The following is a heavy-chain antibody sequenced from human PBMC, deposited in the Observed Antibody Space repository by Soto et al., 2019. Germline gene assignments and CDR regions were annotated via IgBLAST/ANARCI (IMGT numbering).Heavy chain of an antibody. CDR2: IYHAGSV. V-gene: IGHV4-38-2*01. Sequence: SETLSLTCAVSGYSIASGYYWAWIRQSPGKGLEWIGSIYHAGSVYYNPSLNSRVAVSLDTSKTHFSLKLTSVTAADTAVYYCARTFDYFGMDVSGQGTKVTVS. CDR3: ARTFDYFGMDV. J-gene: IGHJ6*02. CDR1: GYSIASGYY.